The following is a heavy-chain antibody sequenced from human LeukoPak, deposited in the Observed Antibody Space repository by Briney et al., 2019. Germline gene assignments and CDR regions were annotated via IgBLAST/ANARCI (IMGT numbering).Heavy chain of an antibody. CDR2: IYYSGST. J-gene: IGHJ3*02. CDR1: GGSIGSYY. Sequence: SETLSLTCTVSGGSIGSYYWSWIRQPPGKGLEWIGYIYYSGSTNYNPSLKSRVTISVDTSKNQFSLKLSSVTAADTAVYYCAGGGAFDIWGQGTMVTVSS. V-gene: IGHV4-59*01. CDR3: AGGGAFDI.